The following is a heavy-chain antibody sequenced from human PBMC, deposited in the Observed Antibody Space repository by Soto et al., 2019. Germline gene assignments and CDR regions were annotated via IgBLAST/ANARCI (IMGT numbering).Heavy chain of an antibody. J-gene: IGHJ4*02. CDR1: GNTFASHG. V-gene: IGHV1-18*01. Sequence: QVQLVQSGPAVKKPGASVKVSCKASGNTFASHGFSWVRQAPGQGLEWMGWISGFNGQTNYALKFQGRVTLTTDTSTSTAYMELGSLRSDDTAVYFCARVDPRGVAVVRDYWGQGTLVTVSS. D-gene: IGHD3-10*01. CDR3: ARVDPRGVAVVRDY. CDR2: ISGFNGQT.